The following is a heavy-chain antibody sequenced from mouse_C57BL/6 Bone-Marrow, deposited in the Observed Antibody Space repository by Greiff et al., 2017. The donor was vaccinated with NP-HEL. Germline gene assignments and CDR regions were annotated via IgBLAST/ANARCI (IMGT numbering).Heavy chain of an antibody. CDR2: IDPEDGDT. D-gene: IGHD3-2*02. CDR3: TTRQLRDYYAMDY. J-gene: IGHJ4*01. CDR1: GFNIKDYY. Sequence: VHVKQSGAELVRPGASVKLSCTASGFNIKDYYMHWVKQRPEQGLEWIGRIDPEDGDTEYAPKFQGKATMTADTSSNKAYLQLSSLTSEDTAVYYCTTRQLRDYYAMDYWGQGTSVTVSS. V-gene: IGHV14-1*01.